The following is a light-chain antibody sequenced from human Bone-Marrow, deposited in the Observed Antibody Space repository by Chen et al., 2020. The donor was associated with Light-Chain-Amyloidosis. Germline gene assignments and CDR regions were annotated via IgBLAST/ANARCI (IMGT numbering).Light chain of an antibody. CDR3: QSADSSGTYHVV. CDR2: KDS. CDR1: ALSKQY. V-gene: IGLV3-25*03. J-gene: IGLJ2*01. Sequence: YELTQPPSVSVSPGQTARITCSGDALSKQYAYWYQQKPGQAPVLVIYKDSERPSGIPERFSGSSSGTTVTLTISGVQAEDEADYHCQSADSSGTYHVVFGGGTKLTVL.